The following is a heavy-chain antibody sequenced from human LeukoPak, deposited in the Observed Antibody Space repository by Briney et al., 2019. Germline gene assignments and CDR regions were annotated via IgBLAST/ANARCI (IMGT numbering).Heavy chain of an antibody. CDR3: ASASMVTTSDY. Sequence: SETLSLTCAVYGGSFSGYYWSWIRQPPGKGLEWIGEINHSGSTNYNPSLKSRVTISVDTSKNQFSLKLSSVTAADTAVYYCASASMVTTSDYWGQGTLVTVSS. CDR2: INHSGST. J-gene: IGHJ4*02. D-gene: IGHD4-17*01. CDR1: GGSFSGYY. V-gene: IGHV4-34*01.